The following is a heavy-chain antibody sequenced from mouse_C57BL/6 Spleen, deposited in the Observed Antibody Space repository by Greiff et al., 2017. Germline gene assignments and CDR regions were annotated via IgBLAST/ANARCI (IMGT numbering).Heavy chain of an antibody. CDR3: ARMSYYYAMDY. J-gene: IGHJ4*01. CDR1: GYTFTSYT. Sequence: VKLQESGAELARPGASVKMSCKASGYTFTSYTMHWVKQRPGQGLEWIGYINPSSGYTKYNQKFKDKATLTADKSSSTAYMQLSSLTSEDSAVYYCARMSYYYAMDYWGQGTSVTVSS. V-gene: IGHV1-4*01. CDR2: INPSSGYT.